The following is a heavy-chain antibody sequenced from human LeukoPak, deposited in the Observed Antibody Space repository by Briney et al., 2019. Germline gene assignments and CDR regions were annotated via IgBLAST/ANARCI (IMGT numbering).Heavy chain of an antibody. V-gene: IGHV4-4*07. CDR2: IYTSGST. CDR1: GGSISSYY. D-gene: IGHD6-13*01. Sequence: SETLSLTCTVSGGSISSYYWSWIRQPAGKGLEWIGRIYTSGSTNYNPSLKSRVTMSVDTSKNQFSLKLSSVTAADTAVYYCARLSTGSTWLPFDYWGQGALVTVSS. CDR3: ARLSTGSTWLPFDY. J-gene: IGHJ4*02.